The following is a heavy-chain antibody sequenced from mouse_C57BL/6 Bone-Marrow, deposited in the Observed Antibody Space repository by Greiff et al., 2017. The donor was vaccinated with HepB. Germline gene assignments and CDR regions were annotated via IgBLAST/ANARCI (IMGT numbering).Heavy chain of an antibody. Sequence: EVQLQQSGAELVRPGASVKLSCTASGFNFKDDYMHWVKQRPEQGLEWIGWIDPENGDTEYASKFQGKATITADTSSNTAYLQLSSLTSEDTAVYDCTTDEYDGAYWGQGTLVTVAA. CDR1: GFNFKDDY. CDR3: TTDEYDGAY. CDR2: IDPENGDT. V-gene: IGHV14-4*01. J-gene: IGHJ3*01. D-gene: IGHD2-4*01.